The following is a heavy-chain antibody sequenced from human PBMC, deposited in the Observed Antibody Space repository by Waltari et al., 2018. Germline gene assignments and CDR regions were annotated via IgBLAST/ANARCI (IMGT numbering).Heavy chain of an antibody. CDR3: ARDPGWDTAMPTGFDYYYMDV. D-gene: IGHD5-18*01. J-gene: IGHJ6*03. CDR2: IIPIFGTA. Sequence: QVQLVQSGAEVKKPGSSVKVSCKASGGTFSSYAISWVRQAPGQGLEGMGGIIPIFGTANYAQKFQGRVTITADESTSTAYMELSSLRSEDTAVYYCARDPGWDTAMPTGFDYYYMDVWGKGTTVTISS. V-gene: IGHV1-69*12. CDR1: GGTFSSYA.